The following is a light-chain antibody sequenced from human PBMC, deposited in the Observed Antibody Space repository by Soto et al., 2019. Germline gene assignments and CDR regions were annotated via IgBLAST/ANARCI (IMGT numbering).Light chain of an antibody. CDR1: SSDVGGYNY. J-gene: IGLJ1*01. CDR3: CSYAGSYTFL. CDR2: DVS. Sequence: VLTQARSVSVFPGQSVTISCTGTSSDVGGYNYVSWYQQHPGKAPKLMIYDVSKRPSGVPDRFSGSKSGNTASLTISGLQAEDEADYYCCSYAGSYTFLFGTGTKVTVL. V-gene: IGLV2-11*01.